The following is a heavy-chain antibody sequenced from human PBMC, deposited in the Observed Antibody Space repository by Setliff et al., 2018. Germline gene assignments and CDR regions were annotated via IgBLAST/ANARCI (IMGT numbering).Heavy chain of an antibody. D-gene: IGHD1-26*01. CDR1: GDSISSSNW. CDR3: ARSSYSGSYLNV. J-gene: IGHJ6*02. CDR2: IYHSGST. Sequence: PSETLSLTCAVSGDSISSSNWWNWVRQPPGKGLEWIGEIYHSGSTKYNPSLKSRVTISVDKSKNQFSLKLSSVTAADTAVYYCARSSYSGSYLNVWGQGTKVTVSS. V-gene: IGHV4-4*02.